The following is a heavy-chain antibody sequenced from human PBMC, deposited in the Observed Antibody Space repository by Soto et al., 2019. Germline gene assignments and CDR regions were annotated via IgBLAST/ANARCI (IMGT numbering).Heavy chain of an antibody. D-gene: IGHD4-17*01. CDR1: GFTFSSYG. CDR2: ISYDGSNK. Sequence: LSCAASGFTFSSYGMHWVRQAPGKGLEWVAVISYDGSNKYYADSVKGRFTISRDNSKNTLYLQMNSLRAEDTAVYYCAKDAYGDYSIVDYWGQGTLVTVSS. V-gene: IGHV3-30*18. J-gene: IGHJ4*02. CDR3: AKDAYGDYSIVDY.